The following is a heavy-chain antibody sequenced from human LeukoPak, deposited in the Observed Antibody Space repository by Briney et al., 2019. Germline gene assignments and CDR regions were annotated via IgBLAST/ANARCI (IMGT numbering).Heavy chain of an antibody. V-gene: IGHV3-74*01. CDR2: INGDGSRT. D-gene: IGHD4-17*01. Sequence: GGSLRLSCAASGFTFSTNWMHWVRQAPGKGLVRVSRINGDGSRTNYADSVEGRFTISRDNAKNTVHLQMNSLRAEDTAVYYCARGATYAYYFDYWGQGILVTVSS. CDR3: ARGATYAYYFDY. CDR1: GFTFSTNW. J-gene: IGHJ4*02.